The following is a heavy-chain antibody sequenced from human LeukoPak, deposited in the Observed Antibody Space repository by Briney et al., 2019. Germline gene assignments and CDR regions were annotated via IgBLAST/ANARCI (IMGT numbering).Heavy chain of an antibody. CDR1: GYSFTGYY. CDR3: ARDQEVIGVWGSYRYSYFDY. J-gene: IGHJ4*02. Sequence: AASVKVSCKTSGYSFTGYYMHWVRQAPGQGLEWMGWINPNSGGTNYAQKFQGRVTMTRDTSISTAYMELSRLRSDDTAVYYCARDQEVIGVWGSYRYSYFDYWGQGTLVTVSS. V-gene: IGHV1-2*02. CDR2: INPNSGGT. D-gene: IGHD3-16*02.